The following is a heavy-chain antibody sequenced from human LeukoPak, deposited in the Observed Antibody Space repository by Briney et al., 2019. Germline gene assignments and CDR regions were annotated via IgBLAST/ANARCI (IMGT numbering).Heavy chain of an antibody. CDR1: GGSISSSSYY. D-gene: IGHD2-15*01. V-gene: IGHV4-39*02. Sequence: SETLSLTCTVSGGSISSSSYYWGWIRQPPGKGLEWIGSIYYSGSTYYNPSLKSRVTISVDTSKNQFSLKLSSVTAADTAVYYCARDKIVVVVAATPCQAEHYYYYGMDVWGQGTTVTVSS. J-gene: IGHJ6*02. CDR3: ARDKIVVVVAATPCQAEHYYYYGMDV. CDR2: IYYSGST.